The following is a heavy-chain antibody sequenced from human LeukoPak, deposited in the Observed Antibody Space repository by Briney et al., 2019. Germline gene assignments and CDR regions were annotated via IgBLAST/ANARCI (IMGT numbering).Heavy chain of an antibody. V-gene: IGHV3-30*04. Sequence: GGSLRLSCAASGFTFSSYAMHWVRQAPGKGLEWVAVISYDGSNKYYADSVKGRFTISRDNSMNTLYLQMNSLRAEDTAVYYCARDPLGYCSGGSCAGGYYFDYWGQGTLVTVSS. CDR1: GFTFSSYA. J-gene: IGHJ4*02. CDR3: ARDPLGYCSGGSCAGGYYFDY. D-gene: IGHD2-15*01. CDR2: ISYDGSNK.